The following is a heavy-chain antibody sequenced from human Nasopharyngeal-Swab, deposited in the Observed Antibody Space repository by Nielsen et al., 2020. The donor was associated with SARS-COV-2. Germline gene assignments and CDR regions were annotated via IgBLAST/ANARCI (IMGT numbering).Heavy chain of an antibody. J-gene: IGHJ4*02. V-gene: IGHV3-23*01. CDR1: GYIFGNYA. D-gene: IGHD1-14*01. CDR2: VDFDGVRT. Sequence: GGSLRLSCTGSGYIFGNYAISWVRQAPGQGLEWVSTVDFDGVRTHYADSVKGRFPVSRDNSKNTAYLQMYNLAVEDAAVYYCATWMTGHFDHWGQGTLV. CDR3: ATWMTGHFDH.